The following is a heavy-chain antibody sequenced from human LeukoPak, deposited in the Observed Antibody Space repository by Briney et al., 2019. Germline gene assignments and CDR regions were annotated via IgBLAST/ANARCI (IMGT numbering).Heavy chain of an antibody. Sequence: SETLSLTCTVSGDSIKNYYWIWIRQAPGKGLEGVGYIYYSGSTYYNPSLKSRVTMSVDTSKNQFSLKLNSVTAADTAVYYCARAGYCSSTSCQWVPLVWGQGTTVTVSS. CDR1: GDSIKNYY. CDR2: IYYSGST. J-gene: IGHJ6*02. V-gene: IGHV4-59*01. CDR3: ARAGYCSSTSCQWVPLV. D-gene: IGHD2-2*03.